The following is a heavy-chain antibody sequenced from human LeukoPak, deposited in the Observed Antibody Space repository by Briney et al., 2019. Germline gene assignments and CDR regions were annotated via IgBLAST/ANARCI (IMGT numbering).Heavy chain of an antibody. D-gene: IGHD3-22*01. J-gene: IGHJ4*02. V-gene: IGHV3-7*01. CDR3: ARGDPNYYDSSGSDY. CDR2: IKQDGSEK. CDR1: GFTFSSYW. Sequence: GGSLRLSCVASGFTFSSYWMSWVRQAPGKGLEWVANIKQDGSEKYYVDSVKGRFTISRDNAKNSLYLQMNSLRAEDTAVYYCARGDPNYYDSSGSDYWGQGTLVTVSS.